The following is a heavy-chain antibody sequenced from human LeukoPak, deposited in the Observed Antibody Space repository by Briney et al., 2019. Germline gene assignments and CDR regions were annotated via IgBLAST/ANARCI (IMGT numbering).Heavy chain of an antibody. CDR1: GESHSRFY. J-gene: IGHJ5*02. V-gene: IGHV4-34*01. Sequence: SETLSLTCAVSGESHSRFYWSWIRQSPGRGLEWIGEINHSGSPNYNPSLKSRVTISLDTSKNQFSLRVPSVTAADTAVYYCARSRRRGWFDPWGQGTLVTVSS. CDR2: INHSGSP. CDR3: ARSRRRGWFDP.